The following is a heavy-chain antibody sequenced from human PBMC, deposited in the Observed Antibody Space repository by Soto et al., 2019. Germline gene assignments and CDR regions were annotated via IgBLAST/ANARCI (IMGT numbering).Heavy chain of an antibody. J-gene: IGHJ4*02. CDR2: MKPNSGNT. Sequence: QVQLVQSGAEVKKPGASVKVSCKASGYTFTNYDINWVRQATGQGFEWMGWMKPNSGNTGYAQKFQGRVTMTRDTSLTTAYMELSSLRSEDTAVYYCARCPRNWGFDYWGQGTLVTVSS. CDR3: ARCPRNWGFDY. D-gene: IGHD7-27*01. CDR1: GYTFTNYD. V-gene: IGHV1-8*01.